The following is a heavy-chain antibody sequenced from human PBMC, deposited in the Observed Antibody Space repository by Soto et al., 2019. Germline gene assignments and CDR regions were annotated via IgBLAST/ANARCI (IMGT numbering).Heavy chain of an antibody. CDR2: IYYSGST. Sequence: QVQLQESGPGLVKPSQTLSLTCTVSGGSISSGGYYWSWIRQHPGKGLEWIGYIYYSGSTNYNPPLKSRVTISVDTSKNQFSLKLSSVPAADTAVYYCARGQGEYQLLRYYYYGMDVWGQGTTVTVSS. CDR3: ARGQGEYQLLRYYYYGMDV. CDR1: GGSISSGGYY. D-gene: IGHD2-2*01. J-gene: IGHJ6*02. V-gene: IGHV4-31*03.